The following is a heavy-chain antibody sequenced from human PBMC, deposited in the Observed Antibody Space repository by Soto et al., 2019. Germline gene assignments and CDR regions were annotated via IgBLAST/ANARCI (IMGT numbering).Heavy chain of an antibody. Sequence: GGSLRLSCAASGFTFDDHAMHWVRQGPGKGLEWVSGISWNSGTIVYADSVKGRFTISRDNTKNSLYLQMDSLRREDTALYYCAKDIKSTGWYFGLGLWGQGTTVTVYS. CDR1: GFTFDDHA. J-gene: IGHJ6*02. CDR3: AKDIKSTGWYFGLGL. D-gene: IGHD6-19*01. CDR2: ISWNSGTI. V-gene: IGHV3-9*01.